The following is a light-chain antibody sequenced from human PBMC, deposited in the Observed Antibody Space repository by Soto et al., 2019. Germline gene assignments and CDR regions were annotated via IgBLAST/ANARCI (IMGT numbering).Light chain of an antibody. CDR3: QQYNSYSWT. CDR1: QSISSW. J-gene: IGKJ1*01. CDR2: DAS. V-gene: IGKV1-5*01. Sequence: DIQMTQPPATLSASAGERVTISCRATQSISSWLAWYQQKPGKAPKLLIYDASSLESGVPSRFSGSGSGTDFTLTISSLQPDDFATYYCQQYNSYSWTFGQGTKVEIK.